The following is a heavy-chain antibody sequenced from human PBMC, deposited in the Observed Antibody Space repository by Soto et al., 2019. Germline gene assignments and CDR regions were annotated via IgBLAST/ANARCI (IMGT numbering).Heavy chain of an antibody. CDR2: VYWNDDK. V-gene: IGHV2-5*01. J-gene: IGHJ1*01. Sequence: FGPILANPTQTVTLTGSCSGFSLSTSGVGVGWIRQPPGKALEWLTLVYWNDDKRYRPSLRSRVTITKDTSRNQVVLTMADADPVDTAAHYCASLPALYGPGSYRFKSRGQASRVNDSS. CDR3: ASLPALYGPGSYRFKS. D-gene: IGHD3-10*01. CDR1: GFSLSTSGVG.